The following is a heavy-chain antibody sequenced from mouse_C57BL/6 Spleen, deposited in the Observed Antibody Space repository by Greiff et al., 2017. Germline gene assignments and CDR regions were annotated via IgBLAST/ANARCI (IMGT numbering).Heavy chain of an antibody. V-gene: IGHV1-26*01. CDR1: GYTFTDYY. CDR3: AREIDYSDY. Sequence: VHVKQSGPELVKPGASVKISCKASGYTFTDYYMNWVKQSHGKSLEWIGDINPNNGGTSYNQKFKGKATLTVDKSSSTAYMELRSLTSEDSAVYYCAREIDYSDYWGQGTTLTVSS. D-gene: IGHD2-12*01. J-gene: IGHJ2*01. CDR2: INPNNGGT.